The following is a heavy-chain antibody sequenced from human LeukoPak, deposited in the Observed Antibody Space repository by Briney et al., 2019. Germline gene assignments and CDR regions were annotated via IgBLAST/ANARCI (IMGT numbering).Heavy chain of an antibody. CDR1: GFILRRCW. D-gene: IGHD1-14*01. Sequence: GGSLRLSCAASGFILRRCWMIWVRQAPGKGVEGVANIHEDGGERHYVDTVKGRFTISRDNAKNSLYLQMNSLRAEDTAVYYCARGGNLENWGRGTLVTVSS. V-gene: IGHV3-7*01. CDR3: ARGGNLEN. J-gene: IGHJ4*02. CDR2: IHEDGGER.